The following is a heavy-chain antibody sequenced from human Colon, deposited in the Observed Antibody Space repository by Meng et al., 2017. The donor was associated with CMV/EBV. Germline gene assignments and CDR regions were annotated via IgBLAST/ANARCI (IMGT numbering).Heavy chain of an antibody. V-gene: IGHV4-39*07. Sequence: LSCNVYGYSITSSSYYWAWVRQPPGRGLEWIGSVFYTGNAYYNPSLKSRATITADTSKNEFSLKLNSVTAADTAVYYCARSSGFGEFFYWGQGTLVTVSS. CDR2: VFYTGNA. J-gene: IGHJ4*02. CDR1: GYSITSSSYY. CDR3: ARSSGFGEFFY. D-gene: IGHD3-10*01.